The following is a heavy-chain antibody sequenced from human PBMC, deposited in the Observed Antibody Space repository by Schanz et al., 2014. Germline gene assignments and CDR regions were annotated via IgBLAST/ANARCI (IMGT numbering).Heavy chain of an antibody. CDR2: IYYSGST. J-gene: IGHJ6*02. V-gene: IGHV4-30-4*07. CDR1: GGSISSGGYS. Sequence: QVQLQESGPGLVRPSETLSLTCTVSGGSISSGGYSWNWIRQPPGKGLEWIVYIYYSGSTYYNPPLKGGFTISVEPSKTHFPLRLSSVTAADTAVYYCARHSGYYYYYGMDVWGQGTTVTVSS. CDR3: ARHSGYYYYYGMDV.